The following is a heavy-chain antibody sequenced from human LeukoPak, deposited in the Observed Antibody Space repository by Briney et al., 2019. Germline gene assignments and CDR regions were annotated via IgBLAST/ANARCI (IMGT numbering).Heavy chain of an antibody. CDR1: GGSISSSSYY. D-gene: IGHD2-15*01. Sequence: SETLSLTCTVSGGSISSSSYYWGWIRQPPGKGLKWIGSIYYSGSTYYNPSLKSRVTISVDTSKNQFSLKLSSVTAADTAVYYCARTPSPYCSGGSCYSLSWFDPWGQGTLVTVSS. V-gene: IGHV4-39*01. CDR3: ARTPSPYCSGGSCYSLSWFDP. J-gene: IGHJ5*02. CDR2: IYYSGST.